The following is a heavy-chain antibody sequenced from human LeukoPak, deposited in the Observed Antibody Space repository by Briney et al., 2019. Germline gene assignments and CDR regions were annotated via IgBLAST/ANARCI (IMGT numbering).Heavy chain of an antibody. V-gene: IGHV3-15*01. D-gene: IGHD6-6*01. CDR2: IKSKPDGGTT. CDR3: TTSWY. J-gene: IGHJ4*02. Sequence: GGSLRLSCAVSGFTFTNAWMNWVRQVPGKGLEWVGRIKSKPDGGTTDYAAPVKGRFTISRDDSKNTLYLQMNSLKTEDTAVYYCTTSWYWGQGTLVSVSS. CDR1: GFTFTNAW.